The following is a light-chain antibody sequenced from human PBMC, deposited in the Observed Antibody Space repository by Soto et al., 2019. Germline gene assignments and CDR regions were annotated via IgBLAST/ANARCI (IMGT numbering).Light chain of an antibody. Sequence: SVLTQPPSASGTPGQRVTIYCSGSSSNIGSDYVYWYQQFPGTAPKLLIYRNNQRPSGVPDRFSGSKSGTSASLAISGLRSEDEADYYCAAWDDSLSGYVFGTGTKVTVL. J-gene: IGLJ1*01. V-gene: IGLV1-47*01. CDR2: RNN. CDR3: AAWDDSLSGYV. CDR1: SSNIGSDY.